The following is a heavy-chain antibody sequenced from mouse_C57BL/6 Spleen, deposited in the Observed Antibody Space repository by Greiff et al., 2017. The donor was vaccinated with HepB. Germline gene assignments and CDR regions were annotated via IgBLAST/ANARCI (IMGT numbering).Heavy chain of an antibody. Sequence: EVHLVESEGGLVQPGSSMKLSCTASGFTFSDYYMAWVRQVPEKGLEWVANINYDGSSTYYLDSLKSRFIISRDNAKNILYLQMSSLKSEDTATYDCARDGDYDGDWYFDVWGTGTTVTVSS. CDR3: ARDGDYDGDWYFDV. CDR1: GFTFSDYY. V-gene: IGHV5-16*01. CDR2: INYDGSST. J-gene: IGHJ1*03. D-gene: IGHD2-4*01.